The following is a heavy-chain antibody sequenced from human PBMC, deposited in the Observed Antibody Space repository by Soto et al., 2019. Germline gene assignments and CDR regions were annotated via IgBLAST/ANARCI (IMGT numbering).Heavy chain of an antibody. CDR2: ISAYNGNT. V-gene: IGHV1-18*01. Sequence: ASVKVSCKASGYTFTSYAMHWVRQAPGQGLEWMGWISAYNGNTNYAQKLQGRVTMTTDTSTSTAYMELRSLRSDDTAVYYCARVWDYYDSSGYPHPNWFDPWGQGTLVTVSS. J-gene: IGHJ5*02. CDR1: GYTFTSYA. CDR3: ARVWDYYDSSGYPHPNWFDP. D-gene: IGHD3-22*01.